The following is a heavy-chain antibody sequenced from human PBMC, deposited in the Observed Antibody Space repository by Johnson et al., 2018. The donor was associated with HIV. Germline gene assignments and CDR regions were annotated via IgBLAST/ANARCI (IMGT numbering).Heavy chain of an antibody. CDR1: GFTFSSYA. Sequence: EVRLVESGGGLVQPGGSLRLSCAASGFTFSSYAMSWVRQAPGKGLEWVSAISGSGGSTYYADSVTGRFPISRDNSKNTLYLQMNSLRAEDTAVYYCAREQVTLWFRASGAAFNVWGQGTMVTVSS. CDR2: ISGSGGST. V-gene: IGHV3-23*04. CDR3: AREQVTLWFRASGAAFNV. D-gene: IGHD3-10*01. J-gene: IGHJ3*01.